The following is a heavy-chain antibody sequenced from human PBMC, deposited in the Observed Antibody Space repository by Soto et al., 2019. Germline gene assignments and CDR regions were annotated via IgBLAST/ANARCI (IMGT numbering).Heavy chain of an antibody. J-gene: IGHJ4*02. V-gene: IGHV3-23*01. CDR1: GFTFSNYA. CDR3: VRERSGHSYADS. D-gene: IGHD5-18*01. Sequence: EVQLLQSGGGLVQPGGSLRLSCAASGFTFSNYAMSWLRHPPGKGLEWVSAISGSGDRTYYTDSVKGRFTISRDNSKNTLYLQMNSLRAEDSAVYYCVRERSGHSYADSWGQGTLVTVSS. CDR2: ISGSGDRT.